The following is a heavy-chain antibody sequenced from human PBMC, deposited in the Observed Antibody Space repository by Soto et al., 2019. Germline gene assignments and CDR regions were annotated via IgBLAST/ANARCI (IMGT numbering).Heavy chain of an antibody. D-gene: IGHD2-2*01. CDR3: ARDFIGVRGSALDYYYGMDV. Sequence: PSQTLSLTCAISGDSVSSNSAAWNWIRQSPSRDLEWLGRTYYRSKWYNDYAVSVKSRITINPDTSKNQFSLQLNSVTPDDTAVYYCARDFIGVRGSALDYYYGMDVWGQGTTVTVSS. J-gene: IGHJ6*02. CDR1: GDSVSSNSAA. V-gene: IGHV6-1*01. CDR2: TYYRSKWYN.